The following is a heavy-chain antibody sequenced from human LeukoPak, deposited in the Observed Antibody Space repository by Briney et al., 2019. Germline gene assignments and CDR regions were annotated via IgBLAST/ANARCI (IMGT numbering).Heavy chain of an antibody. CDR2: LRYDGSNK. V-gene: IGHV3-30*02. CDR1: GFTFRSYG. J-gene: IGHJ3*02. Sequence: GGSLRLSCGASGFTFRSYGMHWVRQAPGKGLEWVAFLRYDGSNKDYADSVKGRFTISRDNAKNSLYLQMNSLRAEDTAVYYCARDDYYGSGSYWGAFDIWGQGTMVTVSS. CDR3: ARDDYYGSGSYWGAFDI. D-gene: IGHD3-10*01.